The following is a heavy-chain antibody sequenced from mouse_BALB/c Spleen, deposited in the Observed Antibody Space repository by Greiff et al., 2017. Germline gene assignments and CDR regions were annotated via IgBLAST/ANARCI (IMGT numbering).Heavy chain of an antibody. D-gene: IGHD2-4*01. J-gene: IGHJ3*01. CDR3: AKIYYDYDDLFAY. CDR1: GFSLTSYG. CDR2: IWSGGST. Sequence: QVQLQQSGPGLVQPSQSLSITCTVSGFSLTSYGVHWVRQSPGKGLEWLGVIWSGGSTDYNAAFISRLSISKDNSKSQVLFKMNSLQANDTAIYYCAKIYYDYDDLFAYWGQGTLVTVSA. V-gene: IGHV2-2*02.